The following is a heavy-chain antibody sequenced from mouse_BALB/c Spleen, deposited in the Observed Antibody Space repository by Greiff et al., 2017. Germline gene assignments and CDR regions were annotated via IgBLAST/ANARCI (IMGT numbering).Heavy chain of an antibody. D-gene: IGHD4-1*01. CDR1: GFTFTDYY. CDR3: ARAGTGFDY. V-gene: IGHV7-3*02. J-gene: IGHJ2*01. CDR2: IRNKANGYTT. Sequence: EVHLVESGGGLVQPGGSLRLSCATSGFTFTDYYMSWVRQPPGKALEWLGFIRNKANGYTTEYSASVKGRFTISRDNSQSILYLQMNTLRAEDSATYYCARAGTGFDYWGQGTTLTVSS.